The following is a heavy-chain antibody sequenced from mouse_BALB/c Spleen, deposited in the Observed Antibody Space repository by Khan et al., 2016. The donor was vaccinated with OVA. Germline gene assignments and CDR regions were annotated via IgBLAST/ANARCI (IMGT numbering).Heavy chain of an antibody. Sequence: EVELVESGGGLVQPGGSRKLSCAASGFTFSDYGMAWIRQGPGKGPEWITFISSLAYNFYYADTVTGRFTLSRETAKNNLYLEMNSLRSEDTAMXYCARGGTGGFSYWGQGTLVTVAA. CDR1: GFTFSDYG. CDR3: ARGGTGGFSY. V-gene: IGHV5-15*02. D-gene: IGHD3-1*01. J-gene: IGHJ3*01. CDR2: ISSLAYNF.